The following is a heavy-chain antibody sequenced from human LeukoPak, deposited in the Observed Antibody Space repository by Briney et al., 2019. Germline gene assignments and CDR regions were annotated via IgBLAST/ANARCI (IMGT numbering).Heavy chain of an antibody. CDR3: AREMDYDFWSGYYVDWFDP. V-gene: IGHV4-61*02. Sequence: PSETLSLTCTVSGGSISSGSYYWSWIRQPAGKGLEWIGRIYTSGSTNYNPSLKSRVTISVDTSKNQFSLKLSSVTAADTAVYYCAREMDYDFWSGYYVDWFDPWGQGTLVTVPS. J-gene: IGHJ5*02. CDR1: GGSISSGSYY. D-gene: IGHD3-3*01. CDR2: IYTSGST.